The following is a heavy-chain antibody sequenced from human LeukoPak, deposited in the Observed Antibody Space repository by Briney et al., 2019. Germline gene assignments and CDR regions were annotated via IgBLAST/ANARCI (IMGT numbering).Heavy chain of an antibody. V-gene: IGHV1-2*02. Sequence: RASVKVSCKASGYTFTGYYMHWVRQAPGQGLEWMGWINPNSSGTNYAQKFQGRVTMTRDTSITTAYMELSRLRSDDTAVYYCAREIGGYCSRTSCYYFDYWGQGTLVTVSS. J-gene: IGHJ4*02. D-gene: IGHD2-2*01. CDR3: AREIGGYCSRTSCYYFDY. CDR1: GYTFTGYY. CDR2: INPNSSGT.